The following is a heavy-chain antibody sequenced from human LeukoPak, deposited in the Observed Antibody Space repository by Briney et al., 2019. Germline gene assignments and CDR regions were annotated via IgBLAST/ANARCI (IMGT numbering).Heavy chain of an antibody. D-gene: IGHD3-22*01. CDR2: ISAYNGNT. CDR3: ARDLQLYYDSSGPVDY. Sequence: ALVKVSCKASGYTFTSYGISWVRQAPGQGLEWMGWISAYNGNTNYAQKLQGRVTMTTDTSTSTAYMELRSLRSDDTAVYYCARDLQLYYDSSGPVDYWGQGTLVTVSS. V-gene: IGHV1-18*01. J-gene: IGHJ4*02. CDR1: GYTFTSYG.